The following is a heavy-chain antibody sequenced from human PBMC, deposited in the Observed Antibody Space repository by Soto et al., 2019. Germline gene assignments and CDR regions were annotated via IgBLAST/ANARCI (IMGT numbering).Heavy chain of an antibody. J-gene: IGHJ3*02. CDR2: INPNSGGT. D-gene: IGHD6-6*01. CDR3: ARAYSSSDDAFDI. CDR1: GYTFTGYY. V-gene: IGHV1-2*04. Sequence: ASVKVSCKASGYTFTGYYMHWVRQAPGQGLEWMGWINPNSGGTNYAQKFQGWVTMTRDTSISTAYMELSRLRSDDTAVYYCARAYSSSDDAFDIWGQGTMVTV.